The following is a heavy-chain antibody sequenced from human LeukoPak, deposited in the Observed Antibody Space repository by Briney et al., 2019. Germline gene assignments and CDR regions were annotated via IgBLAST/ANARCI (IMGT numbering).Heavy chain of an antibody. CDR1: GFTFSSNR. CDR3: ARGYYYDSSACDY. J-gene: IGHJ4*02. Sequence: PGGSLRLSCAASGFTFSSNRMHWVRQAPGKGLVWVSRIKSDGSITSYADSVKGRFTISRDNAKNTLYLQMNSLRAEDTAVYYCARGYYYDSSACDYWGQGTLVTVSS. V-gene: IGHV3-74*01. CDR2: IKSDGSIT. D-gene: IGHD3-22*01.